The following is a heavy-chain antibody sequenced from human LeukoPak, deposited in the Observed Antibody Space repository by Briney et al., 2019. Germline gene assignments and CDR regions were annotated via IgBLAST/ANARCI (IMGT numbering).Heavy chain of an antibody. V-gene: IGHV4-38-2*02. CDR3: ARARGIAVAGIDLGCDY. CDR1: GYSISSGYY. J-gene: IGHJ4*02. Sequence: SETLSLTCTVSGYSISSGYYWGWIRQPPGKGLEWIGSIYHSGSTYYNPSLKSRVTISVDTSKNQFSLKLSSVTAADTAVYYCARARGIAVAGIDLGCDYWGQGTLVTVSS. D-gene: IGHD6-19*01. CDR2: IYHSGST.